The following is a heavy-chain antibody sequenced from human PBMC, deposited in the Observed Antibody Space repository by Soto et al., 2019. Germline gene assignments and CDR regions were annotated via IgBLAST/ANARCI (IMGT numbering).Heavy chain of an antibody. CDR3: ARDKLTGLFDY. CDR2: INHSGST. CDR1: GGSFSGYY. J-gene: IGHJ4*02. V-gene: IGHV4-34*01. D-gene: IGHD2-8*02. Sequence: SETLSLTCAVYGGSFSGYYWTWIRQPPGTGLEWIGEINHSGSTNYNPSLKSRVTISVDTSKNQFSLKLTSVTAADTAVYYCARDKLTGLFDYWCQGTLVPVSS.